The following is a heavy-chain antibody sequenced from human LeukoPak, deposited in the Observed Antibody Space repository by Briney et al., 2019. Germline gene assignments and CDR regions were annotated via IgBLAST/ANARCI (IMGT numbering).Heavy chain of an antibody. Sequence: SETLSFTCAVYGGSFSGYYWSWIRQPPGNGLEWIGEINHSGSTNYNPSLKSRVTISVDTSKNQFSLKLSSVTAADTAVYYCARGSGRDYCGGDCYSDYYGTDVWGQGTTVTVSS. V-gene: IGHV4-34*01. CDR1: GGSFSGYY. J-gene: IGHJ6*02. CDR3: ARGSGRDYCGGDCYSDYYGTDV. D-gene: IGHD2-21*02. CDR2: INHSGST.